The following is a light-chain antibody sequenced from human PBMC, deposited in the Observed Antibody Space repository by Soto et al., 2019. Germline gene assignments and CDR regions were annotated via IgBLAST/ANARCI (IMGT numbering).Light chain of an antibody. V-gene: IGLV2-8*01. Sequence: QSVLRQPPSAAGSHEQSVLIACTGHSSAVCGYNYVSWYQQHPGKAPKLMIYEVSKRPSGVPDRFSGSKSGNTASLTVSGLQAEDEADYYCSSYAGSNNFVFGTGTKVTVL. J-gene: IGLJ1*01. CDR3: SSYAGSNNFV. CDR2: EVS. CDR1: SSAVCGYNY.